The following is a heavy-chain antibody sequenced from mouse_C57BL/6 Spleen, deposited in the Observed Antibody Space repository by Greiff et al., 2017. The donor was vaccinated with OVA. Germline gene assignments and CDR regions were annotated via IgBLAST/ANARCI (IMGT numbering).Heavy chain of an antibody. J-gene: IGHJ3*01. CDR1: GYTFTSFW. V-gene: IGHV1-72*01. Sequence: QVQLQQPGAELVKPGASVKLSCKASGYTFTSFWMHWVKQRPGRGLEWIGRIDPNSGGTKYNEKFKSKATLTVDKPSSTAYMQLSSLTSVDSAVYYCARTEILIYYDYVQFAYWGQGTLVTVSA. CDR2: IDPNSGGT. CDR3: ARTEILIYYDYVQFAY. D-gene: IGHD2-4*01.